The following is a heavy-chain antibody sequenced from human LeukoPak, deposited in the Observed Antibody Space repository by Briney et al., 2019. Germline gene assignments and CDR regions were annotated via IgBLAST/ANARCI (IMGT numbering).Heavy chain of an antibody. V-gene: IGHV3-74*01. Sequence: PGGSLRLSCVASGFTFRSHWMHWVRQAPGKGLEWVSYIVNDEITTNYAESVRGRFTASRDNAKNTIYLQIDSLTAEDTAVYYCTCDHGFHFDRWGQGTLVTVSS. J-gene: IGHJ4*02. CDR3: TCDHGFHFDR. CDR1: GFTFRSHW. CDR2: IVNDEITT. D-gene: IGHD5-24*01.